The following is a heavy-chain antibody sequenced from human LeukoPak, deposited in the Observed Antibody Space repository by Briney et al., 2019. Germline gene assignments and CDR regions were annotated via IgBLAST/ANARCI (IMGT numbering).Heavy chain of an antibody. CDR2: VFDSGRT. Sequence: NSSETLSLTCTVSGGSMTTHHWNWIRQTPGKGLEGIGYVFDSGRTKVNPSLTSRVTLSTDTSKNQLSLRLSSVTAADTAVYYCTTIKRGDIFGYFDFWGQGILVTVSS. V-gene: IGHV4-59*11. CDR3: TTIKRGDIFGYFDF. J-gene: IGHJ4*02. D-gene: IGHD5-18*01. CDR1: GGSMTTHH.